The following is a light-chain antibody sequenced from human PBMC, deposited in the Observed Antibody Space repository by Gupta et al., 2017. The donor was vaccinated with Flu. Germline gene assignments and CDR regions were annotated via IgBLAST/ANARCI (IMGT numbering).Light chain of an antibody. V-gene: IGLV2-11*01. Sequence: VTISCTGTSSDVGGDNYVSWYQQHPGKAHKLMIYDVSKRPAGVPDRFSGSKSGNTASLTISGRQAEEEADYYCCSYAGSDTWVFGGGTKLTVL. CDR3: CSYAGSDTWV. CDR1: SSDVGGDNY. J-gene: IGLJ3*02. CDR2: DVS.